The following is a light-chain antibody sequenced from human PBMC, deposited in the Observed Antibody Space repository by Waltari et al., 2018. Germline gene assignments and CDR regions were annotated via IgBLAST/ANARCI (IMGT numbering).Light chain of an antibody. CDR1: QSVSGTY. CDR3: QQYGSSYT. Sequence: IVLTQSPGTLSLSPGEGATLSCRASQSVSGTYLAWYQQTPGPAPRLRIHGASSRATGIPDRCSGSGSGTDFTLTISRLEPEDFAVYYCQQYGSSYTFGQGTKLEMK. V-gene: IGKV3-20*01. J-gene: IGKJ2*01. CDR2: GAS.